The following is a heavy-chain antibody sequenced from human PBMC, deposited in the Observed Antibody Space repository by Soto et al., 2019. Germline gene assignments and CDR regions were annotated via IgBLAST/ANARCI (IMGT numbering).Heavy chain of an antibody. CDR3: ARGLGSSSSLDYYGMDV. V-gene: IGHV3-33*01. Sequence: PGGSLRLCCAASGFTFSSYGMHWVRQAPGKGLEWVAVIWYDGSNKYYADSVKGRFTISRDNSKNTLYLQMNSLRAEDTAVYYCARGLGSSSSLDYYGMDVWGQGTTVTVSS. D-gene: IGHD6-6*01. J-gene: IGHJ6*02. CDR2: IWYDGSNK. CDR1: GFTFSSYG.